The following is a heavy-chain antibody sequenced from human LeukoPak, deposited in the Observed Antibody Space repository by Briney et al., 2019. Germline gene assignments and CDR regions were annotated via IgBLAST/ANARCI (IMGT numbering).Heavy chain of an antibody. CDR3: ARRAYLRESSPSGYYFDY. J-gene: IGHJ4*02. D-gene: IGHD2-2*01. V-gene: IGHV5-51*01. Sequence: HGESLKISCKGSGYSFTTYWIGWVRQMPGKGLEWMGIIYPGDSVTRYSPSFQGQVTISADKSISTAYLQWSSLKASDTAMYCCARRAYLRESSPSGYYFDYWGQGTLVTVSS. CDR2: IYPGDSVT. CDR1: GYSFTTYW.